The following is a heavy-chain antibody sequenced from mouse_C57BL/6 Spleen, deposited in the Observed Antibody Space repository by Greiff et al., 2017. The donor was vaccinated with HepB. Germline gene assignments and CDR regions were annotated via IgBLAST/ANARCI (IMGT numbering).Heavy chain of an antibody. CDR1: GFNIKDDY. D-gene: IGHD2-3*01. CDR3: TTYEAY. CDR2: IDPENGDT. V-gene: IGHV14-4*01. Sequence: EVKLVESGAELVRPGASVKLSCTASGFNIKDDYMHWVKQRPEQGLEWIGWIDPENGDTEYASKFQGKATITADTSSNTAYLQLSSLTSEDTAVYYCTTYEAYWGQGTLVTVSA. J-gene: IGHJ3*01.